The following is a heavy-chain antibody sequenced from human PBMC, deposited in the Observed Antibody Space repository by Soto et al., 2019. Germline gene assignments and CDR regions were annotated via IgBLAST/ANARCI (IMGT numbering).Heavy chain of an antibody. CDR3: SRDLAAAGPFDC. CDR1: GYTFTNYA. CDR2: ISAYNGNT. V-gene: IGHV1-18*01. J-gene: IGHJ4*02. Sequence: QVQLVQSGAEVKKPGASVKVSCKASGYTFTNYAFSWVRQAPGQGLEWMGWISAYNGNTNYPQKLQGRVTMTTDTSTSTAYMELRSLRSDDTAVYYCSRDLAAAGPFDCWGQGTLVTVS. D-gene: IGHD6-13*01.